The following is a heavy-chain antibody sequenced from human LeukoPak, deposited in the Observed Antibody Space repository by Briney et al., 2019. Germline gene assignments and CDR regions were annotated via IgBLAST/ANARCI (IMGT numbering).Heavy chain of an antibody. D-gene: IGHD3-10*01. CDR1: GGSFSGYY. CDR2: INHSGST. Sequence: SETLSITCAVYGGSFSGYYWSCIRQPPGKGLEWIGEINHSGSTNYNPSLKSRVTISVDTSKNQFSLKLSSVTAADTAVYYCARGPDRFGDPFGGLSWFEPWGQGTLVTVSS. J-gene: IGHJ5*02. V-gene: IGHV4-34*01. CDR3: ARGPDRFGDPFGGLSWFEP.